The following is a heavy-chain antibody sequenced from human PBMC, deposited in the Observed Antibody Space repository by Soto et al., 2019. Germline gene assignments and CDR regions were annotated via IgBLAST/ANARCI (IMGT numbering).Heavy chain of an antibody. Sequence: SETLSLTCTVSGGSISSYYWSWIRQPAGKGLEWIGRIYTSGSTNYNPSLKSRVTMSVDTSKNQFSLKLSSVTAADTAVYYCARELVVVVAATTLAYGMDVRGQVTTVPVSS. CDR3: ARELVVVVAATTLAYGMDV. D-gene: IGHD2-15*01. CDR2: IYTSGST. J-gene: IGHJ6*02. CDR1: GGSISSYY. V-gene: IGHV4-4*07.